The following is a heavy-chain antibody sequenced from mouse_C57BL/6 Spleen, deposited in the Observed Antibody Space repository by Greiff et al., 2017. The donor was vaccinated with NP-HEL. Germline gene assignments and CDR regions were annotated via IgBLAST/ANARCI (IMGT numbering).Heavy chain of an antibody. CDR2: IHPNSGST. CDR1: GYTFTSYW. Sequence: QVHVKQPGAELVKPGASVKLSCKASGYTFTSYWMHWVKQRPGQGLEWIGMIHPNSGSTNYNEKFKSKATLTVDKSSSTAYMQLSSLTSEDSAVYYCARRYYGSSYDAMDYWGQGTSVTVSS. CDR3: ARRYYGSSYDAMDY. D-gene: IGHD1-1*01. J-gene: IGHJ4*01. V-gene: IGHV1-64*01.